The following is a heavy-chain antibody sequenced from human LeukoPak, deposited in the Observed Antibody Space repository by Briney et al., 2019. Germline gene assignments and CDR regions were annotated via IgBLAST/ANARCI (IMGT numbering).Heavy chain of an antibody. J-gene: IGHJ4*02. CDR1: GFTFSSYS. CDR3: ARDWYDFWSGYYCPFDY. Sequence: PGGSLRLSCAASGFTFSSYSINWVRQAPGKGLEWVSSISSSSSYIYYADSVKGRFTISRDNAKNSLYLQMNSLRAEDTAVYYCARDWYDFWSGYYCPFDYWGQGTLVTVSS. CDR2: ISSSSSYI. V-gene: IGHV3-21*01. D-gene: IGHD3-3*01.